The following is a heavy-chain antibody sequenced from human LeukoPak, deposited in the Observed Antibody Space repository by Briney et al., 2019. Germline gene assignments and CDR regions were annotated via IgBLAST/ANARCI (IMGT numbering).Heavy chain of an antibody. V-gene: IGHV3-48*03. J-gene: IGHJ4*02. D-gene: IGHD3-22*01. CDR2: ISSRGSTI. Sequence: GGSLRLSCAASGFTFSSYEMNWVRQAPGKGLEWVSYISSRGSTIYYADSVKGRFTISRDNAKNSLYLQMNSLRAEDTAVYYCARDVADSSGQFDYWGQGTLVTVSS. CDR3: ARDVADSSGQFDY. CDR1: GFTFSSYE.